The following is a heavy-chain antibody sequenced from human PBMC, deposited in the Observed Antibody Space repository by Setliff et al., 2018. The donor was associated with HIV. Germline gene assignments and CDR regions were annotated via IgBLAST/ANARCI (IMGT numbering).Heavy chain of an antibody. J-gene: IGHJ4*02. CDR1: GYTFTTYD. Sequence: GASVKVSCKASGYTFTTYDITWVRQAPGQGLEWLGWISPYNGHTNFAQKFQGRVTMATDTATSTAYMEVRSLRSDDTAVYYCAREHGTSWPYFDFWGQGTLVTVSS. CDR3: AREHGTSWPYFDF. V-gene: IGHV1-18*01. CDR2: ISPYNGHT.